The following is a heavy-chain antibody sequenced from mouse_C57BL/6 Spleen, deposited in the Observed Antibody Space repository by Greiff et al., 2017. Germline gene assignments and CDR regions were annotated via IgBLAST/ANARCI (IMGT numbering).Heavy chain of an antibody. D-gene: IGHD1-1*01. Sequence: QVQLQQPGAELVRPGSSVKLSCKASGYTFTSYWMHWVKQRPIQGLEWIGNIDPSDSETHYNQKFKDKATLTVDKSSSTAYMQLSSLTSEDSAVYYWARQGYGSSYGYFDVWGTGTTVTVSS. CDR1: GYTFTSYW. CDR2: IDPSDSET. CDR3: ARQGYGSSYGYFDV. V-gene: IGHV1-52*01. J-gene: IGHJ1*03.